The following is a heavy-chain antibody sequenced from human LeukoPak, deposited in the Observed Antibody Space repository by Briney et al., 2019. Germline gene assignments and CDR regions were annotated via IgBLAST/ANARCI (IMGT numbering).Heavy chain of an antibody. CDR1: GFTFSTYS. Sequence: GGSLRLSCAASGFTFSTYSMNWVRQAPGKGLEWVSCITSSSSDIYYADSVKGRFTISRDNAKNTLFLQMNSLRAEDTAVYYCARDSTMVRDTESDYWGQGTLVTVSS. V-gene: IGHV3-21*06. CDR3: ARDSTMVRDTESDY. J-gene: IGHJ4*02. CDR2: ITSSSSDI. D-gene: IGHD3-10*01.